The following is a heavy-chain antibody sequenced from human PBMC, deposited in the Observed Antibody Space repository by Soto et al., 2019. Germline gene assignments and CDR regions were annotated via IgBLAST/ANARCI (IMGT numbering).Heavy chain of an antibody. CDR3: AKQSITTLLYYYYGMDV. CDR1: GFNFISYA. CDR2: ISGSGGST. Sequence: GRSKRLSCAASGFNFISYAMSWVRQAPGKGLEWVSAISGSGGSTYYADSVKGRFTISRDNSKNTLYLQMNSLRAEDTAVYYCAKQSITTLLYYYYGMDVWGQGTTVTVSS. V-gene: IGHV3-23*01. J-gene: IGHJ6*02. D-gene: IGHD3-10*01.